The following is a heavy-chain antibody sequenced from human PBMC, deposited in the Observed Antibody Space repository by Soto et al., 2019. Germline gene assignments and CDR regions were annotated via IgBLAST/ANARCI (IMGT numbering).Heavy chain of an antibody. Sequence: QVQLVESGGGVVQPGRSLRLSCAASGFTFSSYGMHWVRQAPGKGLEWVAVIWYDGSNKYYADSVKGRFTISRDNSKNTLYLQMNSLRAEDTAVYYCARTYYYGSGSYGRYYGMDVWGQGTTVTVSS. CDR3: ARTYYYGSGSYGRYYGMDV. V-gene: IGHV3-33*01. CDR2: IWYDGSNK. J-gene: IGHJ6*02. CDR1: GFTFSSYG. D-gene: IGHD3-10*01.